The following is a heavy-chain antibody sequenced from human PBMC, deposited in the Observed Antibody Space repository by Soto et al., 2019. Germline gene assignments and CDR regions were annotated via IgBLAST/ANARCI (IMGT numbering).Heavy chain of an antibody. CDR1: GGSISSDDYY. CDR3: ARDARHGAGHYYYYGMDV. CDR2: IYYSGST. D-gene: IGHD6-6*01. Sequence: PSETLSLTCTVSGGSISSDDYYWSWIRQHPGKGLEWIGYIYYSGSTYYNPSLKSRVTISVDTSKNQFSLKLSSVTAADTAVYYCARDARHGAGHYYYYGMDVWGQGTTVTVSS. V-gene: IGHV4-31*03. J-gene: IGHJ6*02.